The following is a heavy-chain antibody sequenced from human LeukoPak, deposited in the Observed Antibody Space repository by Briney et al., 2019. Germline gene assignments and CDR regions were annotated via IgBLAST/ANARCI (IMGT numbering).Heavy chain of an antibody. Sequence: GESLKISYKGSGYSFTSYWIGWVRQMPGKGLEWMGIIYPGDSDTRYSPSFQGQVTISADKSISTAYLQWSSLKASDTAMYYCARQEPITMVRGSIDYWGQGTLVTVSS. J-gene: IGHJ4*02. V-gene: IGHV5-51*01. D-gene: IGHD3-10*01. CDR1: GYSFTSYW. CDR2: IYPGDSDT. CDR3: ARQEPITMVRGSIDY.